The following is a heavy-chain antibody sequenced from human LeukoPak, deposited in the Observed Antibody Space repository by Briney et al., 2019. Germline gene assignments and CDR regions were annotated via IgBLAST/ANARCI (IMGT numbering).Heavy chain of an antibody. CDR2: ISSSTTYI. CDR1: GFTFSPYT. J-gene: IGHJ4*02. V-gene: IGHV3-21*01. D-gene: IGHD5-18*01. CDR3: ARGSTIQVWFLTGGPGIDLDH. Sequence: PGGSLRLSCAASGFTFSPYTMHWVRQAPGKGLEWVSSISSSTTYIYYADSLKGRFTVSRDNAKNSLYLQMNSLRAEDTAVYYCARGSTIQVWFLTGGPGIDLDHWGQGTLVTVSS.